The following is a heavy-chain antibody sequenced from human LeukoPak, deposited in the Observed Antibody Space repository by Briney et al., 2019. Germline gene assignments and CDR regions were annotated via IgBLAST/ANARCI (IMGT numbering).Heavy chain of an antibody. Sequence: GGSLRLSCAASGFTFSSYWMSWVRQALGKGLEWVANIKQDGSEKYYVDSVKGRFTISRDNAKNSLYLQMNSLRAEDTAVYYCARERYSSGWYIIDPWGQGTLVTVSS. V-gene: IGHV3-7*03. CDR1: GFTFSSYW. J-gene: IGHJ5*02. CDR2: IKQDGSEK. CDR3: ARERYSSGWYIIDP. D-gene: IGHD6-19*01.